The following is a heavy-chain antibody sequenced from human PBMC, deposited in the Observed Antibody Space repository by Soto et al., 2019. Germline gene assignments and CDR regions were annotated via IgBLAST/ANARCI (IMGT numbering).Heavy chain of an antibody. D-gene: IGHD3-16*01. CDR1: GFTFSSYA. J-gene: IGHJ4*02. Sequence: EVQLLESGGGLVQPGGSLRLSCAASGFTFSSYAMSWVRQAPGKGLEWVSAISGSDGSTYYADSVKGRFTISRDNSKNQLFLQMNSLRDEDTAVYYCTRGHYVASVYWGRGTLVTVSS. CDR3: TRGHYVASVY. CDR2: ISGSDGST. V-gene: IGHV3-23*01.